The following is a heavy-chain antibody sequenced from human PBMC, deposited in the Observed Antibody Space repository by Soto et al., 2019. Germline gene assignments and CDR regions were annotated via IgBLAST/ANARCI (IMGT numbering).Heavy chain of an antibody. CDR2: ISYDGSNK. Sequence: GGSLRLSCAASGFTFSSYAMHWVRQAPGKGLEWVAVISYDGSNKYYADSVKGRFTISRDNFKNTLYLQMNSLRAEDTAVYYCAREPQDYSGSPYYFDYWGQGTLVTVSS. CDR1: GFTFSSYA. D-gene: IGHD1-26*01. V-gene: IGHV3-30-3*01. J-gene: IGHJ4*02. CDR3: AREPQDYSGSPYYFDY.